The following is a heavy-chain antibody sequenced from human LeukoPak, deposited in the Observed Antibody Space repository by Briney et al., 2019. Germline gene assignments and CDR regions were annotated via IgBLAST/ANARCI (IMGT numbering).Heavy chain of an antibody. CDR2: INPNGGGT. Sequence: ASVKVSCKAPGYTFTGYYMHWVRQAPGQGLEWMGWINPNGGGTNYAQKFQGRVTMTRDTSISTAYMELSRLRSDDTAVYYCARAFFRGPSKTDFPYWGQGTLVTVSS. CDR3: ARAFFRGPSKTDFPY. V-gene: IGHV1-2*02. J-gene: IGHJ4*02. CDR1: GYTFTGYY. D-gene: IGHD3-3*02.